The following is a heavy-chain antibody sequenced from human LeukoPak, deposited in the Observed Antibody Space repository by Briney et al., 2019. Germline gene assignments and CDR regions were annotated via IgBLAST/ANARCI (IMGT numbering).Heavy chain of an antibody. Sequence: SETLSLTCTVSGGSISSSSYYWGWIRQPPGQGLEWIGSIYYTGTTYYTLSLKSRVTISIDTTKNQFSLNLSSVTAADTAVYYCARGLGAPFDYWGQGTLVTVSS. CDR3: ARGLGAPFDY. D-gene: IGHD1-26*01. V-gene: IGHV4-39*07. J-gene: IGHJ4*02. CDR2: IYYTGTT. CDR1: GGSISSSSYY.